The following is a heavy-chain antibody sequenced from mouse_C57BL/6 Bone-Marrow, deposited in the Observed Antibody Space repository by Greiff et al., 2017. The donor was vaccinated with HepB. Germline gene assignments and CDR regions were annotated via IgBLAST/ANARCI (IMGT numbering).Heavy chain of an antibody. CDR2: IYPRSGNT. CDR3: ARERGYYYDSRPWFAF. CDR1: GYTFTSYG. D-gene: IGHD1-1*01. J-gene: IGHJ3*01. Sequence: QVQLKESGAELARPGASVKLSCKASGYTFTSYGIRWVKQRPGQGLEWIGEIYPRSGNTYYNEKFKGKATLTADKSSSTAYMELRSLTSEDSAVYFCARERGYYYDSRPWFAFWGQGNLVTVSA. V-gene: IGHV1-81*01.